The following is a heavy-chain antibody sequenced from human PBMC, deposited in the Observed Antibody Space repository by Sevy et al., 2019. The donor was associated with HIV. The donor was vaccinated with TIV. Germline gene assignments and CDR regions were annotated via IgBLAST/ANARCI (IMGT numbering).Heavy chain of an antibody. CDR1: GGSISSYY. V-gene: IGHV4-59*01. CDR3: ARYYYDNSGPGSRFDP. Sequence: SETLSLTCTVSGGSISSYYWTWIRQPPGKGLEWIGHRYYTGSANYNPSLKSRVTISVDTSKNQLSLKLSSVTAADTAVYYCARYYYDNSGPGSRFDPWGQGTLVTVSS. J-gene: IGHJ5*02. CDR2: RYYTGSA. D-gene: IGHD3-22*01.